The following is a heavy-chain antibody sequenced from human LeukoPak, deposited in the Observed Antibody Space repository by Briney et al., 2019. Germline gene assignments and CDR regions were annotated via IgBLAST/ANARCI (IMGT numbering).Heavy chain of an antibody. Sequence: SETLSLTCTVSGGSISSYYWSWIRQPPGKGLEWIGYIYYSGSTNYNPSLKSRVTISVDTSKNQFSLKLSSVTAADTAVYYCARRAAAGPGIKYFDYWGQGTLVTVPS. CDR1: GGSISSYY. CDR3: ARRAAAGPGIKYFDY. CDR2: IYYSGST. J-gene: IGHJ4*02. D-gene: IGHD6-13*01. V-gene: IGHV4-59*08.